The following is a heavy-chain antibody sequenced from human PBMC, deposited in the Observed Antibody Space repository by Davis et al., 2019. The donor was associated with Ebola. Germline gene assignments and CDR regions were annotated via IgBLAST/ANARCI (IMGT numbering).Heavy chain of an antibody. D-gene: IGHD3-3*01. CDR1: GFTFSSYA. CDR2: ISGSGGST. V-gene: IGHV3-23*01. Sequence: GESLKISCAASGFTFSSYAMSWVRQAPGKGLEWVSAISGSGGSTYYADSVKGRFTISRDNSKNTLYLQMNSLSAEDTAIYYCVRDRYYTMDVWGQGTTVTVSS. CDR3: VRDRYYTMDV. J-gene: IGHJ6*02.